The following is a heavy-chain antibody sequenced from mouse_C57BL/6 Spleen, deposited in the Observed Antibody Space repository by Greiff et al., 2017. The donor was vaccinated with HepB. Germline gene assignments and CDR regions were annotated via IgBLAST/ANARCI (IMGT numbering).Heavy chain of an antibody. CDR1: GYTFTSYW. CDR3: ARYYYGSSYFDY. V-gene: IGHV1-69*01. J-gene: IGHJ2*01. Sequence: QVQLQQPGAELVMPGASVKLSCKASGYTFTSYWMHWVKQRPGQGLEWIGEIDPSDSYTNYNQKFKGKSTLTVDKSSSTAYMQLSSLTSEDSAVYYCARYYYGSSYFDYWGQGPTLTVSS. CDR2: IDPSDSYT. D-gene: IGHD1-1*01.